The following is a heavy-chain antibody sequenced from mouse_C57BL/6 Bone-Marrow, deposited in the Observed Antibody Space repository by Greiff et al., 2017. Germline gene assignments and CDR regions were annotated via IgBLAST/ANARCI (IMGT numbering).Heavy chain of an antibody. J-gene: IGHJ3*01. CDR2: ISYDGSN. V-gene: IGHV3-6*01. D-gene: IGHD2-10*02. CDR3: AREGVWYPAD. CDR1: GYSITSGYY. Sequence: EVKLQESGPGLVKPSQSLSLTCSVTGYSITSGYYWNWIRQFPGNKLEWMGYISYDGSNNYNPSLKNRISITLDTSKNQFFLKLNSVTTEDTATYYCAREGVWYPADWGQGTLVTVSA.